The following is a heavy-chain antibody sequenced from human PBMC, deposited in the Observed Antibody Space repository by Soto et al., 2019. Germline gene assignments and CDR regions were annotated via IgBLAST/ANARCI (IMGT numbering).Heavy chain of an antibody. CDR3: ARGIVNFAFDI. J-gene: IGHJ3*02. CDR1: GGSFSGYY. V-gene: IGHV4-34*01. D-gene: IGHD1-26*01. CDR2: INPSGST. Sequence: PSETLSLTCAVYGGSFSGYYWSWIRQPPGKGLEWIGEINPSGSTNYNPSLKSRVTISVDTSKNQFSLKLSSVTAADTAVYYCARGIVNFAFDIWGQGTMVTV.